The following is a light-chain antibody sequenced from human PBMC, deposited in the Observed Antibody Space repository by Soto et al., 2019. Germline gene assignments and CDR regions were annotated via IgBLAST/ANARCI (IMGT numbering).Light chain of an antibody. CDR3: QQYGTSLPT. CDR1: QSVSRTS. J-gene: IGKJ4*01. V-gene: IGKV3-20*01. CDR2: GAS. Sequence: EIVLTQSPGTLSLSIGERTTLSCRASQSVSRTSLSWYQQKPGQAPRLLISGASSRATGIPDRFSGSGSGADFTLTISRLEPEDFAVYYCQQYGTSLPTFGGGTKVDIK.